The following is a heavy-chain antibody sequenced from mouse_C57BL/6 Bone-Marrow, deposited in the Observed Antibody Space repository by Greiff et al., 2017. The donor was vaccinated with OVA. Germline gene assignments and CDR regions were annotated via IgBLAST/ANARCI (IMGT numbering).Heavy chain of an antibody. Sequence: VKLVESGPGLVQPSQSLSITCTVSGFSLTSYGVHWVRQSPGKGLEWLGVIWSGGSTDYNAAFISRLSISKDNSKSQVFFKMNSLQADDTAIYYCARRRDSNYFYAMDYWGQGTSVTVSS. CDR2: IWSGGST. CDR3: ARRRDSNYFYAMDY. D-gene: IGHD2-5*01. CDR1: GFSLTSYG. J-gene: IGHJ4*01. V-gene: IGHV2-2*01.